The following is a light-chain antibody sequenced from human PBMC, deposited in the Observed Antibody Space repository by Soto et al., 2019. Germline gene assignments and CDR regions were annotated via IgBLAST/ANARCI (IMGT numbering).Light chain of an antibody. CDR1: QSVGRNY. CDR2: AAS. CDR3: HQYGTTPWT. Sequence: EIVLTQSPGTLSLSPGERATLSCRASQSVGRNYLAWYQHKPGQAPRLLIFAASSRASGVPDRFRGSGSGSDFTLTISRLEPEDFAVYYCHQYGTTPWTFGQGTKVEIK. V-gene: IGKV3-20*01. J-gene: IGKJ1*01.